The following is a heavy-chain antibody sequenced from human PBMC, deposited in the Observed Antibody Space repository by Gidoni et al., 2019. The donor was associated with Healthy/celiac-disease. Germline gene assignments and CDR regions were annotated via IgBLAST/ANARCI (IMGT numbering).Heavy chain of an antibody. V-gene: IGHV3-23*04. J-gene: IGHJ4*02. CDR2: ISGSGGST. D-gene: IGHD4-17*01. CDR3: ANRRGGGYGDFFDY. CDR1: GLPFSSYA. Sequence: EVKLVESGGGLVQPGGSLSLACAASGLPFSSYAMGWVRQAPGKGLEWGSAISGSGGSTYYADSVKGRVTISRDNSKNTLYLQMNSLRAEDTAVYYCANRRGGGYGDFFDYLGQGTLVTVSS.